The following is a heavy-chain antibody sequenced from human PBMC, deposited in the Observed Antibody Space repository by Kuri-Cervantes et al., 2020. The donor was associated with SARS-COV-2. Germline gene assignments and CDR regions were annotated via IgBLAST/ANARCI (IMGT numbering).Heavy chain of an antibody. V-gene: IGHV4-61*01. J-gene: IGHJ5*02. CDR3: ASGLDYNWFDP. CDR1: GGSVSSGSYY. D-gene: IGHD3/OR15-3a*01. Sequence: GSLRLSCTVSGGSVSSGSYYWSWIRQPPGKGLEWIGYIYYSGSTNYNPSLKSRVTISVDTSKNQFSLKLSSVTAADTAVYYCASGLDYNWFDPWGQGTLVTVPQ. CDR2: IYYSGST.